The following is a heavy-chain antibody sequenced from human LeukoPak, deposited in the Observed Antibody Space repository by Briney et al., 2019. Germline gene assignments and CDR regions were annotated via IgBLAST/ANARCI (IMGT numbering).Heavy chain of an antibody. CDR2: ISTDSGDA. D-gene: IGHD5/OR15-5a*01. J-gene: IGHJ5*02. Sequence: VASVKVSCKASGYHFTGYHVHWVRQAPGQGLEWMGRISTDSGDADIARKFQGRVTMTRDTSISTAYMELSRLTSDDSAVYYCAGLGSTVKGRIDPWGQGTSVTVSS. CDR1: GYHFTGYH. CDR3: AGLGSTVKGRIDP. V-gene: IGHV1-2*02.